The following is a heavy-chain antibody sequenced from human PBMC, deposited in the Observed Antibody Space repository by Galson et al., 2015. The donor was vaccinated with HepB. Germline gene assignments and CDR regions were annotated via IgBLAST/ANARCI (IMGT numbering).Heavy chain of an antibody. CDR2: INSDGSVT. CDR3: ARMAPLMDV. CDR1: GFTFSNYW. Sequence: SLRLSCAASGFTFSNYWMHWVRQAPGKGLVWVSRINSDGSVTSYADSVKGRFTISRDNAKNTLYLQINSLRAEDTAVYYGARMAPLMDVWGQGTTVTVSS. J-gene: IGHJ6*02. D-gene: IGHD5-24*01. V-gene: IGHV3-74*01.